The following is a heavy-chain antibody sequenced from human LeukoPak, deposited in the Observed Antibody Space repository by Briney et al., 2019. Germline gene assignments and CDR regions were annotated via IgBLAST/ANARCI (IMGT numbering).Heavy chain of an antibody. CDR2: IYYSGNT. V-gene: IGHV4-39*01. CDR3: ARLFSSSWYRGAFDP. Sequence: PSETLSLTCTVSGGSISSSSYYWGWIRQPLGKGLEWIGSIYYSGNTYYNPSLKSRVTISVDTSKNQFSLKLSSVTAADTAVYYCARLFSSSWYRGAFDPWGQGTMVTVSS. D-gene: IGHD6-13*01. CDR1: GGSISSSSYY. J-gene: IGHJ3*01.